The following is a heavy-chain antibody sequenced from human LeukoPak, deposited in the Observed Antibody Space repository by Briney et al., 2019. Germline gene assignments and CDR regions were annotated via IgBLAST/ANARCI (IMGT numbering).Heavy chain of an antibody. Sequence: SETLSLTCTVSGASISDSFWNWIRQPPGKGLEWIGSISPSGSATYNPSLKSRVTMSVDSSKNQFSLKLTSVTAADTAVYYCASPRGYYDSSGYYLVYWGQGTLVTVSS. CDR2: ISPSGSA. CDR3: ASPRGYYDSSGYYLVY. CDR1: GASISDSF. V-gene: IGHV4-4*08. J-gene: IGHJ4*02. D-gene: IGHD3-22*01.